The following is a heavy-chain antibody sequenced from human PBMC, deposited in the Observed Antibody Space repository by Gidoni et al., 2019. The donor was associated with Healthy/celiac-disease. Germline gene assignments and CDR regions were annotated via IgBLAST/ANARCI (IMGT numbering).Heavy chain of an antibody. CDR1: GYTFTSYY. CDR3: ARTYYYDSSGHKGADY. D-gene: IGHD3-22*01. V-gene: IGHV1-46*03. CDR2: INPSGGST. Sequence: QVQLVRSGAEVKKPGASVKVSCKASGYTFTSYYMHWVRQAPGQGLEWMGIINPSGGSTSYAQKFQGRVTMTRDTSTSTVYMELSSLRSEDTAVYYCARTYYYDSSGHKGADYWGQGTLVTVSS. J-gene: IGHJ4*02.